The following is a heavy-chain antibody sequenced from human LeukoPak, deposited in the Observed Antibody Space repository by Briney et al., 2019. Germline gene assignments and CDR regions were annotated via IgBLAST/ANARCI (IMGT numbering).Heavy chain of an antibody. D-gene: IGHD5-18*01. CDR2: ISSSSSYI. CDR3: ANSYGLEGIDY. V-gene: IGHV3-21*01. J-gene: IGHJ4*02. CDR1: GLTFSSYS. Sequence: KSGGSLRLSCAASGLTFSSYSMNWVRQAPGKGLEWVSSISSSSSYIYYADSVKGRFTISRDNAKNSLYLQMNSLRAEDTAVYYCANSYGLEGIDYWGQGTLVTVSP.